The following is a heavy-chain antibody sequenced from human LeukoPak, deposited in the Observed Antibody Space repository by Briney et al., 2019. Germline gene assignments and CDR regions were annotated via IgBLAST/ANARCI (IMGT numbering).Heavy chain of an antibody. V-gene: IGHV3-30-3*01. D-gene: IGHD6-13*01. J-gene: IGHJ4*02. Sequence: GGSLRLSCAASGFTFSSYAMHWVRQAPGKGLEWVAVISYDGSNKYYADSVKGRFTISRDNSKNTLYLQMNSLRAEDTAVYYCAKDPAAAGNYFDYWGQGTLVTVSS. CDR1: GFTFSSYA. CDR2: ISYDGSNK. CDR3: AKDPAAAGNYFDY.